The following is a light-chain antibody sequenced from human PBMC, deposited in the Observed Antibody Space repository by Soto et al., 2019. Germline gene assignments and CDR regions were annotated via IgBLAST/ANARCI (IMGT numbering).Light chain of an antibody. CDR3: QQYNSYCT. V-gene: IGKV1-5*01. J-gene: IGKJ1*01. Sequence: DIQMTQSPSTLSASVADRFTITCRASQGISSYLAWYQQKPGKAPKLLIYDASSLESGVPSRFSGSGSGTEFTLTISSLQPDDFATYYCQQYNSYCTFGQGTKVDIK. CDR2: DAS. CDR1: QGISSY.